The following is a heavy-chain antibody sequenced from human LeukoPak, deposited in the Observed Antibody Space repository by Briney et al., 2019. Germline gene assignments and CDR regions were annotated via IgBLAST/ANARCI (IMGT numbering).Heavy chain of an antibody. CDR3: ARESPVAGSYSGMDV. CDR2: IYHSGST. D-gene: IGHD6-19*01. J-gene: IGHJ6*04. V-gene: IGHV4-38-2*02. CDR1: GYSISSGYY. Sequence: KPSETLSLTCAVSGYSISSGYYWGWIRQPPGKGLEWIGSIYHSGSTYYNPSLKSRVTISVDTSKNQFSLKLSSVTAADTAVYYCARESPVAGSYSGMDVWGKGTTVTVSS.